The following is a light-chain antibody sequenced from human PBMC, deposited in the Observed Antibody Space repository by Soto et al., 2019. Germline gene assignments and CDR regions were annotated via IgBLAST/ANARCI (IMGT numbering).Light chain of an antibody. CDR3: SSYTSSNIHV. V-gene: IGLV2-14*03. Sequence: QSALTQPASVSGSPGQSITISCTGTSSDVGGYNYVSWYQHHPGKAPKLMIYDVTNRPSGVSNRFSGSKSGNTASLTISGLAAEDEADYYSSSYTSSNIHVFGGGTQLTVL. CDR1: SSDVGGYNY. J-gene: IGLJ7*01. CDR2: DVT.